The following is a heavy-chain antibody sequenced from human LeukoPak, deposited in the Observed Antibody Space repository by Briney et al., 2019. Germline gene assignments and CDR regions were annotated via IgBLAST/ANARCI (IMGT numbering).Heavy chain of an antibody. J-gene: IGHJ3*02. Sequence: PGGSLRLSCAASGLTVSSNYMSWVRQAPGKGLVWVSRINSDGSGTSDADFVKGRFTISRDNSKNTLYLQMNSLRAEDTAMYYCARDRLTNDAFDIWGQGTMVTVSS. D-gene: IGHD2-8*01. CDR2: INSDGSGT. CDR1: GLTVSSNY. V-gene: IGHV3-74*01. CDR3: ARDRLTNDAFDI.